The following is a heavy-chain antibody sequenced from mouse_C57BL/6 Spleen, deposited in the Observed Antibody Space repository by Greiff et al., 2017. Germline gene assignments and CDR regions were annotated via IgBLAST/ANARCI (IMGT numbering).Heavy chain of an antibody. J-gene: IGHJ4*01. V-gene: IGHV7-1*01. Sequence: EVQRVESGGGMVQSGRSLRLSCATSGFTFSDFYMEWVRQAPGKGLEWIAASRNKANDYTTEYSASVKGRFIVSRDTSQSILYLQMNALRAEDTAIYYCAREQLYYGSSYAYAMDYWGQGTSVTVSS. CDR1: GFTFSDFY. CDR3: AREQLYYGSSYAYAMDY. D-gene: IGHD1-1*01. CDR2: SRNKANDYTT.